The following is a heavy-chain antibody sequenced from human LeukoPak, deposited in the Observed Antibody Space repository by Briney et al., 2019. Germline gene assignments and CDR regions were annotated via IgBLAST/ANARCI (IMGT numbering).Heavy chain of an antibody. V-gene: IGHV3-48*02. J-gene: IGHJ4*02. D-gene: IGHD2-2*01. CDR3: ARRYCSSTSCYFDY. Sequence: GGSLRLSCAASGFTFSSYSMNWVRQAPGKGLEWVSYISSSSTIYYADSVKGRFTISRDNAKNSLYLQMNSLRDEDTAVYYCARRYCSSTSCYFDYWGQGTLVTVSS. CDR1: GFTFSSYS. CDR2: ISSSSTI.